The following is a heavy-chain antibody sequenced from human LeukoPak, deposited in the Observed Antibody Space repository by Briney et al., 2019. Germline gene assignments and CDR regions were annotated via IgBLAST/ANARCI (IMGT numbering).Heavy chain of an antibody. Sequence: SETLSLTCTVSGGSISSGTYYWSWIRQPPGKGLEWIGYVYQSGSSHYNPSLKSRVTISVDRSKNQFSLKLSSVTAADTAVYYCARDRGDIAATFGYFQYWGQGTLVTVSS. CDR2: VYQSGSS. V-gene: IGHV4-30-2*01. J-gene: IGHJ4*02. CDR3: ARDRGDIAATFGYFQY. D-gene: IGHD5-12*01. CDR1: GGSISSGTYY.